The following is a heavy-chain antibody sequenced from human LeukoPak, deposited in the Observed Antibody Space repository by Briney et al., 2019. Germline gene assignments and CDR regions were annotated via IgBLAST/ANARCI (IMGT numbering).Heavy chain of an antibody. CDR3: ARDRDDSSGYPYYFDY. J-gene: IGHJ4*02. CDR1: GFTFSSYS. Sequence: PGGSLRLSCAASGFTFSSYSMNWVRQAPGKGLEWLSYITSSSSTIYYADSVKGRFTISRDNAKNSLYLQMNSLRAEDTAVYYCARDRDDSSGYPYYFDYWGQGTLVTVSS. CDR2: ITSSSSTI. V-gene: IGHV3-48*01. D-gene: IGHD3-22*01.